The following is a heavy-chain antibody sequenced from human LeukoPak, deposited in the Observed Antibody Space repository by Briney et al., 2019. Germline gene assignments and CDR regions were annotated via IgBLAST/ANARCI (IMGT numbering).Heavy chain of an antibody. CDR3: VRDRYFDY. CDR2: IKEDGSEE. V-gene: IGHV3-7*01. D-gene: IGHD3-9*01. Sequence: PGGSLRLSCAASGFTFSSYAMSWVRQAPGKGLEWVANIKEDGSEEYYVDSVKGRFTISRDNAKKSLYLQMNSLRAEDTAVYYCVRDRYFDYWGQGTLVTVSS. J-gene: IGHJ4*02. CDR1: GFTFSSYA.